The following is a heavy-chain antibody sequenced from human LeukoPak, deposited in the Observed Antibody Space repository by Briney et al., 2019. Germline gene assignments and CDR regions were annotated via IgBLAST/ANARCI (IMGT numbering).Heavy chain of an antibody. Sequence: PGGSLRLSCAASGFTLSRYWMHRVRQAPGEGLVWVSRINSDGSKTDYADFAKGRFTISRDNVENTVHLQMSSLRAEDTALYYCARICSGPDRLISAWGQGTLVTVSS. CDR2: INSDGSKT. J-gene: IGHJ4*02. D-gene: IGHD2-15*01. V-gene: IGHV3-74*01. CDR3: ARICSGPDRLISA. CDR1: GFTLSRYW.